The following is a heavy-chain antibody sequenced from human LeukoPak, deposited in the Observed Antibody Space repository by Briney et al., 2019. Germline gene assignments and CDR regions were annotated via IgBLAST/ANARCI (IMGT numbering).Heavy chain of an antibody. J-gene: IGHJ6*03. CDR2: IYYSGST. CDR1: GGSLSSYY. CDR3: ARDGFITIFGVVHYYMDV. D-gene: IGHD3-3*01. V-gene: IGHV4-59*01. Sequence: SETLSLTCTVTGGSLSSYYWSWIRQPPGKGLEWIGYIYYSGSTNYNPSLKSRVTISVDTSKNQFSLKLSSVTAADTAVYYCARDGFITIFGVVHYYMDVWGKGTTVTVSS.